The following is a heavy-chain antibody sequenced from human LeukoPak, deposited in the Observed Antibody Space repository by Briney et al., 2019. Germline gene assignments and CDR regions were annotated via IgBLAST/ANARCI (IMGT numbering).Heavy chain of an antibody. CDR1: GFTFSSYS. Sequence: GGSLRLSCAASGFTFSSYSMNWVRQAPGKGLEWVSSISSSSSYIYYADSVKGRFTISRDNAKNSLYLQMNSLRAEDTAVYYCARVRAPLSIAINIDYWGQGTLVTVSS. V-gene: IGHV3-21*01. CDR2: ISSSSSYI. CDR3: ARVRAPLSIAINIDY. D-gene: IGHD6-6*01. J-gene: IGHJ4*02.